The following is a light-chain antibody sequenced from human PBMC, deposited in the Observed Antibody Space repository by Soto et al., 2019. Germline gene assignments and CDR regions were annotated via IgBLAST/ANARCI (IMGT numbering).Light chain of an antibody. CDR3: QQYYTTPT. CDR1: QSIGIY. J-gene: IGKJ5*01. Sequence: DIQMTQSPSSLSASVGDRVTITCRASQSIGIYLNWYQQKPGRVPKLLIHTTSSLQSGVPSRFSGSGSGTDFTLTISSLQPEDFATYYCQQYYTTPTFGQGTRLEIK. CDR2: TTS. V-gene: IGKV1-39*01.